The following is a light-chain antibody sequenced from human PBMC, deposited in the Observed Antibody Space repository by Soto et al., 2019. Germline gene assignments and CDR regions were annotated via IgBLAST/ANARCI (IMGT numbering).Light chain of an antibody. Sequence: IHMTHAPSTLSVSLGDRVTITCRASQTISSWLAWYQQKPGKAPKLLIYKASTLKSGVPSRFSGSGSGTEFTLTISSLQPDDFATYYCQHYNGYSEAFGQGTKVDIK. CDR3: QHYNGYSEA. CDR1: QTISSW. J-gene: IGKJ1*01. V-gene: IGKV1-5*03. CDR2: KAS.